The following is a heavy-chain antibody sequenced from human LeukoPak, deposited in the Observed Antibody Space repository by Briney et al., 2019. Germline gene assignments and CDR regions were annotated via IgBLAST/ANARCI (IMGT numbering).Heavy chain of an antibody. V-gene: IGHV1-18*01. Sequence: ASVKVSCKASGYSFTNYGIGWVRQAPGQGLEWMGWISTYSGNTNYAQKLQGRVTMTTDTSTNTASMELRSLTSDDTAVYYCARDPSPYRSGGSCYPYYGMDVWGQGTTVTVSS. CDR3: ARDPSPYRSGGSCYPYYGMDV. D-gene: IGHD2-15*01. CDR2: ISTYSGNT. J-gene: IGHJ6*02. CDR1: GYSFTNYG.